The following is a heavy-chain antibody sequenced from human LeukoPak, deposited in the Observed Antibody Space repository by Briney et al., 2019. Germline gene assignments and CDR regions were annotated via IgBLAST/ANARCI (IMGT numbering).Heavy chain of an antibody. Sequence: PGGSLRLSCAASGFTFDDYGMSWVRQAPGKGLEWVSGINWNGGSTGYADPVKGRFTISRDNAKNSLYLQMNSLRAEDTALYYCARVMTTVTAYYYYYMDVWGKGTTVTVSS. D-gene: IGHD4-17*01. CDR2: INWNGGST. J-gene: IGHJ6*03. V-gene: IGHV3-20*04. CDR3: ARVMTTVTAYYYYYMDV. CDR1: GFTFDDYG.